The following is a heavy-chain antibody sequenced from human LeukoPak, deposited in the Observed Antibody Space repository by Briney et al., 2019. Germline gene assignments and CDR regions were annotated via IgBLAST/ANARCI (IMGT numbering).Heavy chain of an antibody. D-gene: IGHD3-10*01. CDR3: AVMHTYYYGSGSYLYYFDY. CDR2: IYYSGST. Sequence: SETLSLTCTVSGGSISSYYWSWIRQPPGKGLEWIGYIYYSGSTNYNPSLKSRVTISVDTSKNQFSLKLSSVTAADTAVYYCAVMHTYYYGSGSYLYYFDYWGQGTLVTVSS. CDR1: GGSISSYY. J-gene: IGHJ4*02. V-gene: IGHV4-59*08.